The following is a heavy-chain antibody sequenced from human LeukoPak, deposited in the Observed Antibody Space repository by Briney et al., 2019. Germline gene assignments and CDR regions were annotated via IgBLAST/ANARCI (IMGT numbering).Heavy chain of an antibody. CDR1: GFTFSSYS. CDR3: ARDLGYYRADY. V-gene: IGHV3-7*04. D-gene: IGHD1-26*01. J-gene: IGHJ4*02. CDR2: IKGDGSDN. Sequence: GGSLRLSCATSGFTFSSYSMNWVRQAPGKGLEWVANIKGDGSDNHYVDSVRGRFTISRDNAKNSLYLQMNSLRAEDTAVYYCARDLGYYRADYWGQGTLVTVSS.